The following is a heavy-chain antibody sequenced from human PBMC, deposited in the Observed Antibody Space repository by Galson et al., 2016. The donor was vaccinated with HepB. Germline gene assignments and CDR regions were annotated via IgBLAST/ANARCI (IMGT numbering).Heavy chain of an antibody. V-gene: IGHV5-51*01. J-gene: IGHJ4*02. D-gene: IGHD2-15*01. CDR3: ARRERGCSGGSCIPYYFDS. CDR2: IYPGDSDT. Sequence: QSGAEVKKTGESLKISCKASGYTFTNYWIGWVRQLPGKGLEWMGIIYPGDSDTRYSPSFQGQVTMSADTSITTAYLQWSSLTASETAMYYCARRERGCSGGSCIPYYFDSWGQGTLVTVSS. CDR1: GYTFTNYW.